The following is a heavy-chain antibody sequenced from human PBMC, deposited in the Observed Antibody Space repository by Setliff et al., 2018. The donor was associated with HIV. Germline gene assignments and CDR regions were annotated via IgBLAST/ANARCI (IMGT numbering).Heavy chain of an antibody. D-gene: IGHD3-10*01. Sequence: PSETLSLTCTVSGDSINTHYWSWIRQPPGKGLEWIGCISHSGNTNFNPSLKSRVTISVDTSKNQFSLKLSSVTAADTAVYYCARDDTVVRGHIDYWGQGTLVTVSS. CDR3: ARDDTVVRGHIDY. CDR1: GDSINTHY. CDR2: ISHSGNT. V-gene: IGHV4-59*11. J-gene: IGHJ4*02.